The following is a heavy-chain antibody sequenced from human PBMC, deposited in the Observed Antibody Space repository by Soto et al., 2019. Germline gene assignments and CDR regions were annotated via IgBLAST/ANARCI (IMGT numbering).Heavy chain of an antibody. Sequence: GGSLRLSCAASGFTFSSYAMSWVRQAPGKGLEWVSAISGSGGSTYYADSVKGRFTISRDNSKNTLYLQMNSLRAEDTAVYYCAKDQYYYDSSGSSGAFDIWGQGTMVTVS. J-gene: IGHJ3*02. D-gene: IGHD3-22*01. CDR2: ISGSGGST. V-gene: IGHV3-23*01. CDR3: AKDQYYYDSSGSSGAFDI. CDR1: GFTFSSYA.